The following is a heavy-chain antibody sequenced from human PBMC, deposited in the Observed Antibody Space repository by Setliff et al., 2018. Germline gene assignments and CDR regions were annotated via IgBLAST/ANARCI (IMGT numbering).Heavy chain of an antibody. CDR2: VYYSGTA. V-gene: IGHV4-59*01. J-gene: IGHJ4*02. D-gene: IGHD5-12*01. Sequence: SETLSLTCTVSDGSLSTYYWSWIRQPPGKGLEFIGYVYYSGTANYSPSLRSRLTISVDTSKNQFSLKLRSVTAADTAVYYCARVRSGYNVYWGQGTLVTVSS. CDR3: ARVRSGYNVY. CDR1: DGSLSTYY.